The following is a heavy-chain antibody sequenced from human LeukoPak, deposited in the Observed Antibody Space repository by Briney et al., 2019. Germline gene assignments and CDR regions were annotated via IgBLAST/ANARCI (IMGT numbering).Heavy chain of an antibody. V-gene: IGHV1-18*01. CDR1: GYTFTSYG. D-gene: IGHD1-14*01. CDR3: ARVKIAGSTRYYYYYYMDV. Sequence: GASVKVSCKASGYTFTSYGISWVRQAPGQGLEWMGWISAYNGNTNYAQKLQGRVTMTTDTSTSTAYMELRSLRSDDTAVYYCARVKIAGSTRYYYYYYMDVWGKGTTVTVSS. CDR2: ISAYNGNT. J-gene: IGHJ6*03.